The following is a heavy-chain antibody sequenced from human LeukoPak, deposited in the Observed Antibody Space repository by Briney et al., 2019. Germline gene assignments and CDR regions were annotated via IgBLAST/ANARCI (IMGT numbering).Heavy chain of an antibody. J-gene: IGHJ4*02. CDR3: ARTKLYCSGGSCYSSLDY. CDR1: SGSISGYS. CDR2: IYTSGST. Sequence: PSETLSLTCTVSSGSISGYSWSWIRQPAGKGLEWIGRIYTSGSTNYNPSLKSRVTMSVDTSKNQFSLKLSSVTAADTALYYCARTKLYCSGGSCYSSLDYWGQGTLVTVSS. V-gene: IGHV4-4*07. D-gene: IGHD2-15*01.